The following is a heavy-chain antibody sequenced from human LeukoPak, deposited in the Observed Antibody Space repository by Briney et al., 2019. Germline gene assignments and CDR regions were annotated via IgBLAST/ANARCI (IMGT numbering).Heavy chain of an antibody. CDR3: ARVYYGSGSYRDPNWFDP. CDR1: GYTFTGYY. D-gene: IGHD3-10*01. Sequence: EASVRVSFKASGYTFTGYYMHWVRQAPGQGLEWMGWINPNSGGTNYAQKFQGRVTMTRDTSISTAYMELSRLRSDDTAVYYCARVYYGSGSYRDPNWFDPWGQGTLVTVSS. CDR2: INPNSGGT. V-gene: IGHV1-2*02. J-gene: IGHJ5*02.